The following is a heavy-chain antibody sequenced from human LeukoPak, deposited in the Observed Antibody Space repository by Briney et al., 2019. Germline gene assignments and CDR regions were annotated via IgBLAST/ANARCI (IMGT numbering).Heavy chain of an antibody. CDR1: GFTFSSYA. V-gene: IGHV3-23*01. J-gene: IGHJ4*02. D-gene: IGHD6-19*01. CDR3: AKASSRQWLVFDY. CDR2: FSGSGGST. Sequence: PGGSLRLSCAASGFTFSSYAMSWVRQAPGKGLEWVSAFSGSGGSTYYADSVKGRFTISRDNSKNTLYLQMNSLRAEDTAVYYCAKASSRQWLVFDYWGQGTLVTVSS.